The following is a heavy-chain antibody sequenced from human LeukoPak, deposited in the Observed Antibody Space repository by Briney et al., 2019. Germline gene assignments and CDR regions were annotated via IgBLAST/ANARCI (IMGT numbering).Heavy chain of an antibody. V-gene: IGHV3-11*01. D-gene: IGHD4-17*01. CDR3: ARVRHYGVYDY. J-gene: IGHJ4*02. CDR2: ISSSGSTI. Sequence: PGGSLRLSCAASGFTFSDQYMSWIRQAPGKGLEWVSYISSSGSTIYYADSVKGRFTISRDNAKNSLYLQMNSLRVEDTAVYYCARVRHYGVYDYWGQGTLVTVSS. CDR1: GFTFSDQY.